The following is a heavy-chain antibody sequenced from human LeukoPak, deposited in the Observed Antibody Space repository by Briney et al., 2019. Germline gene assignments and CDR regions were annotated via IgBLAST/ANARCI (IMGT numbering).Heavy chain of an antibody. D-gene: IGHD3-22*01. V-gene: IGHV1-18*04. J-gene: IGHJ4*02. CDR2: ISGYNAKT. Sequence: ASMKVSCKTSRYTFTSYYVSWVRQAPGQGLVWLGWISGYNAKTKYVQKFQGRITMTIDTSTTTAYMELRSLTSDDTAVYYCARVRDYYASSDYSDYWGQGTLVTVSS. CDR3: ARVRDYYASSDYSDY. CDR1: RYTFTSYY.